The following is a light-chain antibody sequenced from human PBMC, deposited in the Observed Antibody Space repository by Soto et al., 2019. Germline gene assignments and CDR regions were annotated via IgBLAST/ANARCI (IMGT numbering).Light chain of an antibody. Sequence: DIQMTQSPSSLSASVGDRVTITCRASQSISSYLNWYQQKPGKAPKLLIYAASSLQSGVPSRFSGSGSATDFTLTISSLQPEDFATCYCQQSYSTLLTFGGGTKVEIK. J-gene: IGKJ4*01. V-gene: IGKV1-39*01. CDR1: QSISSY. CDR3: QQSYSTLLT. CDR2: AAS.